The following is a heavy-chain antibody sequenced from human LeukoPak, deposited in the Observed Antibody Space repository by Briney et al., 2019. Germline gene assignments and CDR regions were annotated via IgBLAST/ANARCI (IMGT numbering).Heavy chain of an antibody. CDR2: IYYSGYT. J-gene: IGHJ6*02. D-gene: IGHD3-10*01. CDR1: GGSINNNDYY. Sequence: SETLSLTCTVSGGSINNNDYYWGWVRQSPGMGLEWIGSIYYSGYTYFNSSLKSRVTIAVDTSKNQFSLKLSSVTAADTAVYYCARSTMVRGENYYYGMDVWGQGTTVTVSS. CDR3: ARSTMVRGENYYYGMDV. V-gene: IGHV4-39*01.